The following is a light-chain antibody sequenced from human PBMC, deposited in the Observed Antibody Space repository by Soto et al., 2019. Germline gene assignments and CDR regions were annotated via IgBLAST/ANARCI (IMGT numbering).Light chain of an antibody. CDR1: QSISSW. V-gene: IGKV1-5*03. CDR2: KAS. J-gene: IGKJ1*01. Sequence: DIQMTQSPYTLSASVGDRVTITCRASQSISSWLAWYQQKPGKAPKLRIYKASRLESGVPSRFSGSGSGTEFTLTFSSLQPDDFATYYSQQYNSSPWTGGQGTKVEIK. CDR3: QQYNSSPWT.